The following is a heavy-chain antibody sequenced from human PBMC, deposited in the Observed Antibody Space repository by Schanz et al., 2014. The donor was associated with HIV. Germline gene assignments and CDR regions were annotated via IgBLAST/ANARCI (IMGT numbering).Heavy chain of an antibody. Sequence: VQLVESGGGVVQPGGSLRLSCAASGFTFTSYAMSWVRQAPGKGLEWVSVISGSGGSTYYADSVKGRFTISRDNSKNTLYLQMNSLRAEDTAVYHCAKVARWDYYNMDVWGQGTTVTVSS. CDR2: ISGSGGST. V-gene: IGHV3-23*04. J-gene: IGHJ6*02. CDR1: GFTFTSYA. CDR3: AKVARWDYYNMDV.